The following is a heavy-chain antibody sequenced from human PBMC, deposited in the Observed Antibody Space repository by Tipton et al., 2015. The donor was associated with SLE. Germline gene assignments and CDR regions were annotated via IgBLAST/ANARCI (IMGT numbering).Heavy chain of an antibody. V-gene: IGHV3-23*01. CDR1: GFTFSSYA. CDR3: AKEGYYGSGSPYGMDV. D-gene: IGHD3-10*01. J-gene: IGHJ6*02. CDR2: ISGSDGST. Sequence: SLRLSCAASGFTFSSYAMSWVRQAPGKGLEWVSAISGSDGSTYYADSVKGRFTISRDNSKNTLYLQMNSLRAEDTAVYYCAKEGYYGSGSPYGMDVWGQGTTVTVSS.